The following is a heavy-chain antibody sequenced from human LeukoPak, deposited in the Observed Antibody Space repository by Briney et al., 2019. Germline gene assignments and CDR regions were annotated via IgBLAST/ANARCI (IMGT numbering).Heavy chain of an antibody. V-gene: IGHV3-30-3*01. D-gene: IGHD3-9*01. CDR2: ISYDGSNK. CDR1: GFTFSSYA. J-gene: IGHJ6*02. Sequence: GGSLRLSCAASGFTFSSYAMHWVRQAPGKGLEWVAVISYDGSNKYYADSVKGRFTISRDNSKNTLYLQMDSLRAEDTAVYYCARDLRATDADYYYYYYGMDVWGQGTTVTVSS. CDR3: ARDLRATDADYYYYYYGMDV.